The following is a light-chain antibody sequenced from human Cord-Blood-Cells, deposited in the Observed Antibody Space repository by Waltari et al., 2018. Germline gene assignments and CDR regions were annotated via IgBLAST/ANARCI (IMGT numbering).Light chain of an antibody. J-gene: IGLJ3*02. Sequence: QSALTQPAPVSGSRGQSITISCTGTSSAVGSYNLVSWYQQHPGKAPKLMIYEGSKRPSGVSNRFSGSKSGNTASLTISGLQAEDEADYYCCSYAGSSTVFGGGTKLTVL. CDR3: CSYAGSSTV. CDR2: EGS. CDR1: SSAVGSYNL. V-gene: IGLV2-23*01.